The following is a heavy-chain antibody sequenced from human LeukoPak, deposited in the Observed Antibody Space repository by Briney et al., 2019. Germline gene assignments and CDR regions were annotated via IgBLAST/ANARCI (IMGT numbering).Heavy chain of an antibody. CDR1: GVSINSHY. V-gene: IGHV4-59*11. CDR3: ARVLQNYYHMDV. Sequence: SETLSLTCTVSGVSINSHYWSWIRQPPGKGLEWIGFIYDNGSANYKSSLKSRVTMTVDTSKNQFPLKLNSVSAADTAVYYCARVLQNYYHMDVWGKGTTVTVSS. D-gene: IGHD3-3*01. J-gene: IGHJ6*03. CDR2: IYDNGSA.